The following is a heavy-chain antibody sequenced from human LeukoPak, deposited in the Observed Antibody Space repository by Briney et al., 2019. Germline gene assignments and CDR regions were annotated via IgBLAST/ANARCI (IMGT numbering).Heavy chain of an antibody. CDR1: GYTFTGYY. CDR3: ARDSHYDSSGLSFDY. J-gene: IGHJ4*02. V-gene: IGHV1-2*02. Sequence: ASVKVSCKASGYTFTGYYMHWVRQAPGQGLEWMRWINPNSGGTNYAQKFQGRVTMTRDTSISTAYMELSRLRSDDTAVYYCARDSHYDSSGLSFDYWGQGTLVTVSS. D-gene: IGHD3-22*01. CDR2: INPNSGGT.